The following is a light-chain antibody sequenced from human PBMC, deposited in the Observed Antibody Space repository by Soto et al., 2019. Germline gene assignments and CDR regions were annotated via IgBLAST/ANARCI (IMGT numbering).Light chain of an antibody. CDR1: QSVSYSSSSKNL. CDR2: WAS. V-gene: IGKV4-1*01. CDR3: QQYFGTPR. Sequence: DIVMTQSPDSLAVSLGERATINCKSSQSVSYSSSSKNLLAWYQQKPGQPPKLLIYWASTRESGVPDRFSGSGSGTDFTLTISSLQAEDAAVYYCQQYFGTPRFGQGTKVEIK. J-gene: IGKJ1*01.